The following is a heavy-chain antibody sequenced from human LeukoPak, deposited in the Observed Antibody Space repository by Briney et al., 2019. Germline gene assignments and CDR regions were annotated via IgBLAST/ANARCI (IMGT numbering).Heavy chain of an antibody. CDR1: GYSFTSYW. Sequence: GESLKISCQGSGYSFTSYWIAWVRQMPAKDLEWMGIIYPGDSDTTYSPSFQGQVTISVDKSISTAYLQWSSLKASDTAMYYCARRVPDYGVETFDYWGQGTLVTVSS. CDR3: ARRVPDYGVETFDY. D-gene: IGHD4-17*01. CDR2: IYPGDSDT. J-gene: IGHJ4*02. V-gene: IGHV5-51*01.